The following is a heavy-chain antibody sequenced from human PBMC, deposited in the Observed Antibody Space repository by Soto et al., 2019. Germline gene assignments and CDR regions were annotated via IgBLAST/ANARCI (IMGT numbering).Heavy chain of an antibody. Sequence: EVQLVESGGGLVKPGGSLRLSCAASGFTFSSYSMNWVRQAPGKGLEWVSSISSSSSYIYYADSVKGRFTISRDNAKNSLYLQMNSLRAEDTAVYYCAREWEGQQPDYYYYGMDVWGQGTTVTVSS. CDR1: GFTFSSYS. V-gene: IGHV3-21*01. CDR2: ISSSSSYI. D-gene: IGHD6-13*01. J-gene: IGHJ6*02. CDR3: AREWEGQQPDYYYYGMDV.